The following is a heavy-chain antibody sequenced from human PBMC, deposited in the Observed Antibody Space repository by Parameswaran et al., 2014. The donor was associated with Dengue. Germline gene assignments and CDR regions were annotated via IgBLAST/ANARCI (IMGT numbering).Heavy chain of an antibody. J-gene: IGHJ4*02. CDR3: AKDTESYYYDSSGYYWLAAAFDY. Sequence: VRQAPGKGLEWVSAISGSGGSTYYADSVKGRFTISRDNSKNTLYLQMNSLRAEDTAVYYCAKDTESYYYDSSGYYWLAAAFDYWGQGTLVTVSS. D-gene: IGHD3-22*01. V-gene: IGHV3-23*01. CDR2: ISGSGGST.